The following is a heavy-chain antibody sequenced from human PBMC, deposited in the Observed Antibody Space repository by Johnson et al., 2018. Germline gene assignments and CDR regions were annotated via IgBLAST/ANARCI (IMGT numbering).Heavy chain of an antibody. D-gene: IGHD6-6*01. Sequence: VQLVQSGGGLVQPGRSLRLSCAASGFTFDDYAMHWVRQAPGKGLEWVSGISWNSGSIGYADSVKGRFTISRDNAKNSLYLQMNSLRAEDTALYYCAKDRIHDGIAARTVAFDIWGQGTMVTVSS. CDR3: AKDRIHDGIAARTVAFDI. V-gene: IGHV3-9*01. CDR2: ISWNSGSI. CDR1: GFTFDDYA. J-gene: IGHJ3*02.